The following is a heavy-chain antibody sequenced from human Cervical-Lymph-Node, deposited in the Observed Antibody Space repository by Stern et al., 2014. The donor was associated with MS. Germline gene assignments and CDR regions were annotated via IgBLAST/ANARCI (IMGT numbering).Heavy chain of an antibody. D-gene: IGHD3-16*01. J-gene: IGHJ4*02. CDR3: ARDSRHYDGSYYFDS. CDR1: GGTFSSYA. V-gene: IGHV1-69*01. CDR2: IIPILGTA. Sequence: QVQLVQSGAEVKKPGSSVKVSCKASGGTFSSYAINWVRQAPGQGPEWMGGIIPILGTANYAQKFQGRVTITADETTSTAYMEVSSLRSEDTAVYCARDSRHYDGSYYFDSWGQGTLVTVSS.